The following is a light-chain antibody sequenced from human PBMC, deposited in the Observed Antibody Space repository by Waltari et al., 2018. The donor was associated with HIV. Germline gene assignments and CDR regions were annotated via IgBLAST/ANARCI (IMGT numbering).Light chain of an antibody. CDR3: STWDFSLNSVV. CDR1: SHNLQHYA. J-gene: IGLJ2*01. V-gene: IGLV1-36*01. CDR2: GN. Sequence: QSALTQEASVSATVGQTVTLSCTGTSHNLQHYALVWYHQISHGAPNTVVFGNSLPSGIPERFSGSKSGTIASLTISGLQHEDEAVYYCSTWDFSLNSVVFGGGTKLTV.